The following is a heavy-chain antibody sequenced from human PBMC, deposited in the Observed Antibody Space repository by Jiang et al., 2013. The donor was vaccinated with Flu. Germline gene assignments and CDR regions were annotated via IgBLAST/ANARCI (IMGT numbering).Heavy chain of an antibody. Sequence: SELKKPGASVKVSCKASGYTFTSYAMHWVRQAPGQGLEWMGWINTNTGNPTYVQGFTGRFVFSLDTSVSTTYLEISSLQAEDTAVYYCATDPGGIVGATRPPYYFDYWGQGTLVTVSS. CDR2: INTNTGNP. CDR3: ATDPGGIVGATRPPYYFDY. D-gene: IGHD1-26*01. J-gene: IGHJ4*02. CDR1: GYTFTSYA. V-gene: IGHV7-4-1*02.